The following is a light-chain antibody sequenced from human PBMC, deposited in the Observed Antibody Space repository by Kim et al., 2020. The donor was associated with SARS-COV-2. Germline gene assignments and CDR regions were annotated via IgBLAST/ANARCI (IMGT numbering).Light chain of an antibody. CDR2: DAS. CDR1: QGISSA. Sequence: AIQLTQSPSSLSPSVGDRVTITCRASQGISSALAWYQQKPGKPPKLLIRDASRLESGVPSRFSGSGSGTDFTLTISSLQPEDFVTYYCQQFSSYPLTFGGGTKVDIK. V-gene: IGKV1-13*02. CDR3: QQFSSYPLT. J-gene: IGKJ4*01.